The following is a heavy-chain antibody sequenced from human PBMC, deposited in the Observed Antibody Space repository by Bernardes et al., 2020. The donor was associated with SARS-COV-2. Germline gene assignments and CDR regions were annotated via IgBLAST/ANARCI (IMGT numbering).Heavy chain of an antibody. CDR3: ARRRYGDFGVDV. CDR2: IYPGDSDT. D-gene: IGHD4-17*01. J-gene: IGHJ6*02. V-gene: IGHV5-51*01. CDR1: DYTFTNYW. Sequence: GWSLKISCKGSDYTFTNYWIGWVRQMPGKGLEWMGIIYPGDSDTKYSPSFQGRVTISADKSVNTAYLQWSSLKASDTAIYYCARRRYGDFGVDVWGQGTTVTVSS.